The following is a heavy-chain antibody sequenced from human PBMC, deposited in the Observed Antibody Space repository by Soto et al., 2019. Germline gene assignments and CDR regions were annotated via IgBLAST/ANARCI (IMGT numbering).Heavy chain of an antibody. CDR2: VSVSGNA. V-gene: IGHV4-31*11. CDR1: GDSIGSGAFY. D-gene: IGHD3-3*01. CDR3: ARALGGVYSSGMDV. Sequence: QLQESGPGLVAPSQTLSLRCDVSGDSIGSGAFYWTWVRQVPGKGLEWIGFVSVSGNAFYNPSLKSRVAISIETSENQLSLRLLSVTAADAAVYFCARALGGVYSSGMDVWGQGTTVTVSS. J-gene: IGHJ6*02.